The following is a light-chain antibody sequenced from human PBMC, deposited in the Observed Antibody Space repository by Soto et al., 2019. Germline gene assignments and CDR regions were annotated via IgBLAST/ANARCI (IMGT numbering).Light chain of an antibody. CDR1: QGISNS. CDR2: SAS. J-gene: IGKJ5*01. Sequence: DIQLTQSPSLLSASVGDRVTITCRASQGISNSLGWYRQKPGTAPNLLIYSASTLQSGVPSRFSGSGSGTEFTLTISSLQPEDFAIYYCQQDNSYPITFGQGTRLEIK. V-gene: IGKV1-9*01. CDR3: QQDNSYPIT.